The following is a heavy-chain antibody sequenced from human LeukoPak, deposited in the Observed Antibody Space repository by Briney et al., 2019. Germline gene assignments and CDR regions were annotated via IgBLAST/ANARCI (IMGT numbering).Heavy chain of an antibody. V-gene: IGHV3-30*18. CDR1: GFTFSSYA. Sequence: PGGSLRLSCAASGFTFSSYAMHWVRQAPGKGLEWVAVISYDGSNKYYADSVKGRFTISRDNSKNTLYLQMNSLRAEDTAVYYCAKDSDSSSWFGLGAFDIWGQGTMVTVSS. J-gene: IGHJ3*02. CDR2: ISYDGSNK. D-gene: IGHD6-13*01. CDR3: AKDSDSSSWFGLGAFDI.